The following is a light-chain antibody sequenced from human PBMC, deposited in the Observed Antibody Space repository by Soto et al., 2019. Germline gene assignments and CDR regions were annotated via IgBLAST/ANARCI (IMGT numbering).Light chain of an antibody. Sequence: QSALTQPASVSGSPGQSITISCTGTSSDVGAYNYVSWYQQHPGKAPKLIISEVSDRPSGVSNRFSGSKSDNTASLTISGLQAEDEADYFCSSYTTTNTRWVFGGGTQLTVL. CDR1: SSDVGAYNY. CDR2: EVS. V-gene: IGLV2-14*01. J-gene: IGLJ3*02. CDR3: SSYTTTNTRWV.